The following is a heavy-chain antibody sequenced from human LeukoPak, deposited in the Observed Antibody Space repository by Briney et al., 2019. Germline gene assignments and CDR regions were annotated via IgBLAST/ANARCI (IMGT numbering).Heavy chain of an antibody. CDR1: GGSISSYY. CDR2: IYYSGST. J-gene: IGHJ4*02. D-gene: IGHD3-9*01. V-gene: IGHV4-59*08. Sequence: TSETLSLTCTVSGGSISSYYWSWIRQPPGKGLEWIGYIYYSGSTNYNPSLKSRVTISVDTSKNQISLKLSSVTAADTTVYYCARVGLRYFDWYPLDYWGQGTLVTVSS. CDR3: ARVGLRYFDWYPLDY.